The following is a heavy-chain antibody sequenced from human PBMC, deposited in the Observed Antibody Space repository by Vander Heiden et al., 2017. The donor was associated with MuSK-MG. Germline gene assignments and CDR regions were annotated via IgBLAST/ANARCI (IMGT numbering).Heavy chain of an antibody. J-gene: IGHJ6*02. D-gene: IGHD6-13*01. V-gene: IGHV4-39*07. CDR3: ARVPGSSSPYYYYGMDV. CDR1: GGSLSSSSYY. CDR2: IYYSGST. Sequence: LQLQESGPGLVKPSETLSLTCTVSGGSLSSSSYYWGWIRQPPGKGLEWIGSIYYSGSTYYNPSLKSRVTISVDTSKNQFSLKLSSVTAADTAVYYCARVPGSSSPYYYYGMDVWGQGTTVTVSS.